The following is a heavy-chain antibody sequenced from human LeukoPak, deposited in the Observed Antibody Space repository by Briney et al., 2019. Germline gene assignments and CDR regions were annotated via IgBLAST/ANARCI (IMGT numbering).Heavy chain of an antibody. J-gene: IGHJ6*03. CDR2: IKQDGSEK. CDR3: ARLLGYSDAYYYYYYMDV. D-gene: IGHD3-22*01. CDR1: GFTFSSYW. V-gene: IGHV3-7*01. Sequence: GGSLRLSCAASGFTFSSYWMSWVRQAPGKGLEWVANIKQDGSEKYYVDSVKGRFTISRDNAKNSLYLRMNSLRAEDTAVYYCARLLGYSDAYYYYYYMDVWGKGTTVTVSS.